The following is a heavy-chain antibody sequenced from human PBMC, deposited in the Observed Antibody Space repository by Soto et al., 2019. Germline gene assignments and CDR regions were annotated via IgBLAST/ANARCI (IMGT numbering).Heavy chain of an antibody. CDR3: AKLQIARHSYYGIEV. CDR2: STPSGTTT. J-gene: IGHJ6*02. D-gene: IGHD2-15*01. CDR1: GYTFTSFY. Sequence: QVQLVQSGAEVKKPGASVKVSCKASGYTFTSFYMHWVRQAPGQGLEWMGISTPSGTTTYYAHKFQGRVTMTRDTSTSTYDLKLISLTSAATAVYYCAKLQIARHSYYGIEVWGQGTAVTVSS. V-gene: IGHV1-46*01.